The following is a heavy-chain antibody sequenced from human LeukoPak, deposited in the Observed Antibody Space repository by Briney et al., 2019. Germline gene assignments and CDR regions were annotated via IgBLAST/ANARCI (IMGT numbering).Heavy chain of an antibody. Sequence: GASVKVSCRVSGYTPTELSMHWVRQAPGKGLEWMGGFDPEDGETIYAQKFQGRVTMTTDTSTSTAYMELRSLRSDDTAVYYCARRISDILTGYYFDYWGQGTLVTVSS. J-gene: IGHJ4*02. CDR2: FDPEDGET. CDR1: GYTPTELS. D-gene: IGHD3-9*01. V-gene: IGHV1-24*01. CDR3: ARRISDILTGYYFDY.